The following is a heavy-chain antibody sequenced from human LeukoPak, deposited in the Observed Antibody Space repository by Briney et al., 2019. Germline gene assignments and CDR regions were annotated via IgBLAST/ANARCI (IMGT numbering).Heavy chain of an antibody. V-gene: IGHV1-69*05. CDR3: ARGPTLIWRYYFDY. J-gene: IGHJ4*02. CDR2: IIPIFGTA. Sequence: GASVKVSCKASGGTLSSYAISWVRQAPGQGLEWMGGIIPIFGTANYAQKFQGRVTITTDESTSTAYMELSSLRSEDTAVYYCARGPTLIWRYYFDYWGQGTLVTVSS. D-gene: IGHD2-21*01. CDR1: GGTLSSYA.